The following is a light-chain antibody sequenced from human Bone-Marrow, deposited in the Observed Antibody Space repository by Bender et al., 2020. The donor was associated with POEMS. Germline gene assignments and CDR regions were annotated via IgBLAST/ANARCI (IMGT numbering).Light chain of an antibody. CDR2: KDT. Sequence: VLTQPPSVSGTPGQRVTISCSGSGSNIGGYPVNWYQLKPGQGPILVMYKDTQRPSWIPERFSGSSSGTTVTLTISGVQAEDEADYHCQSADSSGTWVFGGGTKLTVL. CDR1: SNIGGY. V-gene: IGLV3-25*03. CDR3: QSADSSGTWV. J-gene: IGLJ3*02.